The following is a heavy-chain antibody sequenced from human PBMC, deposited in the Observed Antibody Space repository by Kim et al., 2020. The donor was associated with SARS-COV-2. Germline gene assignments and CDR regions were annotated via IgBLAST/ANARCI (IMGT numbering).Heavy chain of an antibody. CDR1: GGSVSSRTYF. J-gene: IGHJ5*02. CDR3: ARHPPWAADKGGFDP. CDR2: FLYTAST. D-gene: IGHD6-13*01. V-gene: IGHV4-39*01. Sequence: SETLSLTCSVSGGSVSSRTYFWAWIRQPPGKGLEWIGSFLYTASTYYNPSLKSRVSMSADTAKNQFSLRLTSVTAADTAVYYCARHPPWAADKGGFDPWGQGTLFTVSS.